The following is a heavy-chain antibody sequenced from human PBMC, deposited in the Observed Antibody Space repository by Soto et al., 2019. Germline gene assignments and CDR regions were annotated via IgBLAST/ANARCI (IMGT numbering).Heavy chain of an antibody. D-gene: IGHD1-26*01. CDR2: INHRGST. J-gene: IGHJ4*02. V-gene: IGHV4-34*01. CDR1: GGSFSGYY. CDR3: ARGSNYIKYYFDY. Sequence: QVQLQQWGAGLLKPSETLSLTCAAYGGSFSGYYWSWIRQPPGQGLEWIGEINHRGSTNYNPSLKSRLTISVDTSKNQFPLKLSSVTAADTAVYYCARGSNYIKYYFDYVGQGTLVTVSS.